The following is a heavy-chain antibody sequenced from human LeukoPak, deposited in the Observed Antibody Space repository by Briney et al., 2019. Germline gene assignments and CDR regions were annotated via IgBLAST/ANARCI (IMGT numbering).Heavy chain of an antibody. V-gene: IGHV1-69*05. CDR1: GGTFSSYA. CDR2: IIPIFGTA. D-gene: IGHD5-18*01. J-gene: IGHJ4*02. Sequence: SVKVSCKASGGTFSSYAISWVRQAPGQGLEWMGEIIPIFGTANYAQKFRGRVTITTDESTSTAYMELSSLRSEDTAVYYCARERYSYGQFDYWGQGTLVTVSS. CDR3: ARERYSYGQFDY.